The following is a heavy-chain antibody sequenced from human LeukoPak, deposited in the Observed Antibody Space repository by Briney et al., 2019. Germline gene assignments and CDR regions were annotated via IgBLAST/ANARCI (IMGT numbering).Heavy chain of an antibody. CDR1: GRTFSSYA. CDR3: ASGDYYDILTGYSYYFDY. D-gene: IGHD3-9*01. Sequence: SVKVSCKASGRTFSSYAISWVRQAPGQGLEWMGGIIPIFGTANYAQKLQGRVTITADESTSTAYMELSSLRSEDTAVYYWASGDYYDILTGYSYYFDYWGQGTLVTVSS. J-gene: IGHJ4*02. V-gene: IGHV1-69*13. CDR2: IIPIFGTA.